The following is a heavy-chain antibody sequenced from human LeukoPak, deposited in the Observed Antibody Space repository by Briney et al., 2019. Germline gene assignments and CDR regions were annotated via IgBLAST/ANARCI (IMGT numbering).Heavy chain of an antibody. J-gene: IGHJ4*02. CDR3: ASTLKITMVREFQFDY. D-gene: IGHD3-10*01. CDR1: GFTFSSYG. V-gene: IGHV3-30*03. Sequence: GGSLRLSCAASGFTFSSYGMHWVRQAPGKGLEWVAVISYDGSNKYYADSVKGRFTISRDNSKNTLYLQMNSLRAEDTAVYYCASTLKITMVREFQFDYWGQGTLVTVSS. CDR2: ISYDGSNK.